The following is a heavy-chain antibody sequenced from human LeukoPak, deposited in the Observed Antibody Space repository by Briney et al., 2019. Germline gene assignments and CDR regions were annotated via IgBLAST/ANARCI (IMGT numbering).Heavy chain of an antibody. CDR3: ARDLYCSSTSCYDY. CDR2: ISYDGSNK. J-gene: IGHJ4*02. V-gene: IGHV3-30*04. D-gene: IGHD2-2*01. CDR1: GFTFSSYA. Sequence: GGSLRLSCAASGFTFSSYAMHWVRQAPGKGLEWVAVISYDGSNKYYADSVKGRFTISRDNSKNTLYLQMNSLRAEDTAVYHCARDLYCSSTSCYDYWGQGTLVTVSS.